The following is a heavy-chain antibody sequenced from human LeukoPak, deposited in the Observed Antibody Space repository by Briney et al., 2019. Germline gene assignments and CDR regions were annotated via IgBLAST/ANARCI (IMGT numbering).Heavy chain of an antibody. D-gene: IGHD3-22*01. J-gene: IGHJ4*02. CDR3: ARDKGPARYYDSSGYGLDY. Sequence: QPGGSLRLSCAASGFTVSSNYMSWVRQAPGKGLEWVSVIYSGGSTYYADSVKGRFTIPRDNSKNTLYLQMNSLRAEDTAVYYCARDKGPARYYDSSGYGLDYWGQGTLVTVSS. V-gene: IGHV3-66*01. CDR1: GFTVSSNY. CDR2: IYSGGST.